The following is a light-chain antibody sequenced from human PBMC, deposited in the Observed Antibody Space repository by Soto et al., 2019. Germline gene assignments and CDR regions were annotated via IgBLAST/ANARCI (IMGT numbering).Light chain of an antibody. CDR3: QQYGSPPLT. Sequence: EIVLTQSPGTLSLSQGERATLPCRASQSVSSRSLAWYQQKPGQAPRLILYGASSRATGIPDRFSGSGSGTDFTLTISRLEPEDFAVYYCQQYGSPPLTFGGGSKVEN. CDR1: QSVSSRS. V-gene: IGKV3-20*01. CDR2: GAS. J-gene: IGKJ4*01.